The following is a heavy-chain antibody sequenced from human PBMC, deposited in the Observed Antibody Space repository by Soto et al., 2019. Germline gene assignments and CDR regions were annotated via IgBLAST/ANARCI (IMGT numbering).Heavy chain of an antibody. D-gene: IGHD3-16*01. CDR3: TRDLGGGYFDC. CDR1: GYTFTTYY. V-gene: IGHV1-46*03. J-gene: IGHJ4*02. CDR2: INPSDGST. Sequence: QVQLVQSGAEVKRPGASVKVSCKASGYTFTTYYIHWVRQAPGQGLEWMAVINPSDGSTTYAQKFQGRVTMTRDTSMSTVYMDLGSLTSEDAAVYFCTRDLGGGYFDCWGQGTLITVSS.